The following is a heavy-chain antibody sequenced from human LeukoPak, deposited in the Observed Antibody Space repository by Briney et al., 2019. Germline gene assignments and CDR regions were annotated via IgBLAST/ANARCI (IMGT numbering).Heavy chain of an antibody. CDR2: ISGDGGST. J-gene: IGHJ5*02. CDR1: GFTFDDYA. Sequence: GGSLRLSCAASGFTFDDYAMHWVRQAPGKGLEWVSLISGDGGSTYYADSVKSRFTISRDNSKNSLYLQMNSLRTEDTALYYCAKDYSGSSYSSYNWFDPWGQGTLVTVSS. V-gene: IGHV3-43*02. CDR3: AKDYSGSSYSSYNWFDP. D-gene: IGHD1-26*01.